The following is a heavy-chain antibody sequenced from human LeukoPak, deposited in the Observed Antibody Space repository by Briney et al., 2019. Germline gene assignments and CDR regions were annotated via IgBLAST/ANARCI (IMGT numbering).Heavy chain of an antibody. CDR2: INHSGST. V-gene: IGHV4-34*01. Sequence: SETLSLTCAVYGGSFSGYYWSWIRQPPGKGLEWIGEINHSGSTNYNPPLKSRVTISVDTSKNQFSLKLSSVTAADTAVYCCARGHVWGSYYRRYTNGYLDLWGRGPLVTVSS. CDR3: ARGHVWGSYYRRYTNGYLDL. CDR1: GGSFSGYY. D-gene: IGHD3-16*01. J-gene: IGHJ2*01.